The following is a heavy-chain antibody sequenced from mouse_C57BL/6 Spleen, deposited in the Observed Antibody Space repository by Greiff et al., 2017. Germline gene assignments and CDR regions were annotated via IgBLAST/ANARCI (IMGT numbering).Heavy chain of an antibody. J-gene: IGHJ2*01. Sequence: QVTLKESGPGILQPSQTLSLTCSFSGFSLSTFGMGVGWIRQPSGKGLEWLALIGWDDDKYYNPALKSRLTISKDTSKNQVFLKIANVDTADTATYYCARYSNYGEAYFDYWGQGTTLTVSS. CDR3: ARYSNYGEAYFDY. CDR1: GFSLSTFGMG. V-gene: IGHV8-8*01. CDR2: IGWDDDK. D-gene: IGHD2-5*01.